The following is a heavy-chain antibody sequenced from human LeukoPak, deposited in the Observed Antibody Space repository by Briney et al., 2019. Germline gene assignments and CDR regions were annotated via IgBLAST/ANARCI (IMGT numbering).Heavy chain of an antibody. Sequence: PSETLSLTCTVSGGSISSSSYYWGWIRQPPGKGLEWIGSIYYSGSTYYDPSLKSRVTISVDTSKNQFSLKLSSVTAADTAVYYCARDRRWRSGYYGFFYWGQGTLVTVSS. CDR1: GGSISSSSYY. V-gene: IGHV4-39*07. CDR2: IYYSGST. J-gene: IGHJ4*02. D-gene: IGHD3-22*01. CDR3: ARDRRWRSGYYGFFY.